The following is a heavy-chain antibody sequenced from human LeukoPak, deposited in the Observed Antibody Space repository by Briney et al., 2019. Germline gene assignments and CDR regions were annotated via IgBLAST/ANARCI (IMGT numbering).Heavy chain of an antibody. J-gene: IGHJ4*02. CDR1: GFTFSSYG. CDR2: IWYDGSNK. CDR3: ARDPGRGGVVTLDY. D-gene: IGHD3-3*01. V-gene: IGHV3-33*01. Sequence: PGGSLRLSCAASGFTFSSYGMHWVRQAPGKGLEWVAVIWYDGSNKYYADSVKGRFTISRDNSKNTLYLQMNSLRAEDTAVYYCARDPGRGGVVTLDYWGQGTLVTVSS.